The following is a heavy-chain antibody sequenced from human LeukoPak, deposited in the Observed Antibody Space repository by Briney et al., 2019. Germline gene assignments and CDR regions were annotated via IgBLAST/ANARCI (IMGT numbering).Heavy chain of an antibody. J-gene: IGHJ4*02. CDR2: MSSSGSPT. D-gene: IGHD3-22*01. Sequence: GGSLRLSCVASGLDLSGHYMNWLRQAPGKGLEWVSCMSSSGSPTYYADSVKGRFTISRDNATNSLFLQMNGLRAEDTAVYFCARLRNVVNVHWGFFDYWGQGAMVTVSS. CDR1: GLDLSGHY. V-gene: IGHV3-48*04. CDR3: ARLRNVVNVHWGFFDY.